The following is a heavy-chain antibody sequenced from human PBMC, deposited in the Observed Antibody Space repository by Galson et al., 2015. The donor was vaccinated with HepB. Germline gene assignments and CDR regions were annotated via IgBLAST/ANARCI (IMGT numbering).Heavy chain of an antibody. CDR1: GFTFSSYW. J-gene: IGHJ5*02. Sequence: ALRLSCAASGFTFSSYWMSWVRQAPGKGLELVANIKRDGSDRYYVDSVKGRFTISRDNAKNSLYLQMNSLRAEDTAVYYCARDLLSLCSSTSCYTSGWFDPWGQGTLVTVSS. D-gene: IGHD2-2*02. CDR2: IKRDGSDR. CDR3: ARDLLSLCSSTSCYTSGWFDP. V-gene: IGHV3-7*01.